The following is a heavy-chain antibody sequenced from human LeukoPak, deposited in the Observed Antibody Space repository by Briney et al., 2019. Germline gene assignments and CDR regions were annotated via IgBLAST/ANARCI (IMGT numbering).Heavy chain of an antibody. Sequence: ASVKVSCTTSGYTITGYYMHWVRQAPGRGLEWMGWINPKSGGINYAQKFQGRVTMTRDTSISTAYMELSRLRSDDTAVYFCARTPGGYCSSTSCPPYFDYWGQGTLVTVSS. CDR3: ARTPGGYCSSTSCPPYFDY. CDR2: INPKSGGI. V-gene: IGHV1-2*02. D-gene: IGHD2-2*01. CDR1: GYTITGYY. J-gene: IGHJ4*02.